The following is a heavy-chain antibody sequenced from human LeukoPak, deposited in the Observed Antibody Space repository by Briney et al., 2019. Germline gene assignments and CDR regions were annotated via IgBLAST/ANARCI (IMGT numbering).Heavy chain of an antibody. V-gene: IGHV3-30*02. J-gene: IGHJ4*02. CDR1: GFTFSSHG. Sequence: GGSLRLSCAASGFTFSSHGMHWVRQAPSRWLGWVAFIRYEGIKEYYADSMKRRFTISRDNSKNTLYLQMNSLRAEDTDVYYCAKDNYYGDYEVTSIFGVDWGQGTLVTVPS. CDR2: IRYEGIKE. CDR3: AKDNYYGDYEVTSIFGVD. D-gene: IGHD4-17*01.